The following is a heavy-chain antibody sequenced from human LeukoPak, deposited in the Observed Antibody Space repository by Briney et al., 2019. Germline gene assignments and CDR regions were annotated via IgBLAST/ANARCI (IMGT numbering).Heavy chain of an antibody. CDR2: IYYCGST. Sequence: PSQTLSLTCTVSGGSISSGGYYWSWIRQHPGKGLEWIGYIYYCGSTYYNPSLKSRVTISVDTSKNQFSLKLSSVTAADTAVYYCATFVINPGGLLLENWFDPWGQGTLVTVSS. J-gene: IGHJ5*02. V-gene: IGHV4-31*03. CDR1: GGSISSGGYY. D-gene: IGHD2/OR15-2a*01. CDR3: ATFVINPGGLLLENWFDP.